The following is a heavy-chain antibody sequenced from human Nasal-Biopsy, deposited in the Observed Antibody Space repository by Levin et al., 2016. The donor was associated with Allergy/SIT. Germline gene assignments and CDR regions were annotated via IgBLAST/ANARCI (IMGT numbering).Heavy chain of an antibody. CDR3: ARGPSDQASSGSVPTLDS. J-gene: IGHJ4*02. V-gene: IGHV1-46*01. CDR2: ISPSSGRT. CDR1: GFTFTDYF. D-gene: IGHD6-25*01. Sequence: ASVKVSCKASGFTFTDYFMHWVRQAPGQGLEWLGVISPSSGRTNYAERFQGAVTMTTDTSTSTVYMELSSLTSEDTAVYFCARGPSDQASSGSVPTLDSWGQGTQVTVSS.